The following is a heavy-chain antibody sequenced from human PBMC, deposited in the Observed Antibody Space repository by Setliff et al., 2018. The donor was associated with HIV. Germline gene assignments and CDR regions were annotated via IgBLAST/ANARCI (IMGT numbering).Heavy chain of an antibody. V-gene: IGHV1-69*06. J-gene: IGHJ6*03. CDR2: IIPIFGTA. D-gene: IGHD6-19*01. CDR3: ARDGDSSGWYGYYYYMDV. Sequence: GASVKVSCKASGGTFSTYAISWVRQAPGQGLERMGRIIPIFGTANYAQKFQGRVTITADKSTSTAYMELSSLRSEDTAVYYCARDGDSSGWYGYYYYMDVWGKGTTVTVS. CDR1: GGTFSTYA.